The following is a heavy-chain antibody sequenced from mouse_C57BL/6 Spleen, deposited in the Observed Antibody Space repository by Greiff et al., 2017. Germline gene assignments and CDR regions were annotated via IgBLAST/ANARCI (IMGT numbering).Heavy chain of an antibody. CDR3: ARSLTGTGYFDY. V-gene: IGHV1-22*01. CDR2: INPNNGGT. Sequence: VQLQQSGPELVKPGASVKMSCKASGYTFTDYNMHWVKQSHGKSLEWIGYINPNNGGTSYNQKFKGKATLTVNKSSSTAYMELRSLTSEDSAVYYCARSLTGTGYFDYWGQGTTLTVSS. D-gene: IGHD4-1*01. CDR1: GYTFTDYN. J-gene: IGHJ2*01.